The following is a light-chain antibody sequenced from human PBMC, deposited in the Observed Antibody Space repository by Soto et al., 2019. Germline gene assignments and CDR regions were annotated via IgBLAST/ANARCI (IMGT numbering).Light chain of an antibody. CDR3: QQYGSSRT. Sequence: EIVLTQSPGTLYLSQGEGATLSFRASQTISSGSLAWYQQKPGQPPRLLIYGASSRAAGIPDRFSGSGSGTDLSLTISRLEPEDFAVYYCQQYGSSRTFGQGTKVDIK. CDR2: GAS. J-gene: IGKJ1*01. V-gene: IGKV3-20*01. CDR1: QTISSGS.